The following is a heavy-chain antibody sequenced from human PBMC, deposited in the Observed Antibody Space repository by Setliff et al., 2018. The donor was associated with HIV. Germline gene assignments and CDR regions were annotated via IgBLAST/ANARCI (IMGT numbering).Heavy chain of an antibody. D-gene: IGHD6-13*01. V-gene: IGHV4-61*02. J-gene: IGHJ6*03. CDR2: IYTSGST. CDR3: ARHRDPPGSRWIFYYYYMDL. CDR1: GGSISSGSHY. Sequence: SETLSLTCTVSGGSISSGSHYWSWIRQPAGKGLEWIGRIYTSGSTNYNPSLKSRVTISVDTSKNQFSLKLSSVTAADTAVYYCARHRDPPGSRWIFYYYYMDLWGGGTTVTVSS.